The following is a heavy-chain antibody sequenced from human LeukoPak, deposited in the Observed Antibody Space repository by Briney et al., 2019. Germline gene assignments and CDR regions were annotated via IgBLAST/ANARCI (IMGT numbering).Heavy chain of an antibody. CDR2: IYYRGNT. D-gene: IGHD3-10*01. CDR1: GGSISSYY. J-gene: IGHJ4*02. V-gene: IGHV4-59*01. CDR3: ARGPREKLWTRMFDY. Sequence: SETLSLTCTVSGGSISSYYWSWIRQSPGKGLEWIGYIYYRGNTNYNPSLKSRVTISVDTSENQFSLKLSSVTAADTAVYYCARGPREKLWTRMFDYWGQGTLVTVSS.